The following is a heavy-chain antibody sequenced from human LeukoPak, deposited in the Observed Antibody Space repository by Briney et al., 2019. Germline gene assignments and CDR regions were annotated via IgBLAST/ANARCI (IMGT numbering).Heavy chain of an antibody. CDR3: ARGVLDQLWRGGYHYMDV. D-gene: IGHD1/OR15-1a*01. J-gene: IGHJ6*03. V-gene: IGHV1-69*06. CDR2: IIPAFDTA. Sequence: GSSLRVSCKISGGTFSSFGISWVRQAPGQGLEWMGRIIPAFDTANYAQKFQGRVTITADRSTRTAYMELTSLKSEDTAVYYCARGVLDQLWRGGYHYMDVWGKGTTVTVSS. CDR1: GGTFSSFG.